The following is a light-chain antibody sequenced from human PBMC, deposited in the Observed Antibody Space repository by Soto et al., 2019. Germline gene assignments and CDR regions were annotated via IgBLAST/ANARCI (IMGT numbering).Light chain of an antibody. V-gene: IGKV3-20*01. J-gene: IGKJ4*01. Sequence: EIVLTQSPGTLSWSPGERATLSCRASQSINSNYFAWYQQKPGQAPRLLFYSASSSATGIPDRFRASGSGTDFTLTISRLDPEDSAAYFCQQYGKSPLTFGGGTKVDIK. CDR2: SAS. CDR1: QSINSNY. CDR3: QQYGKSPLT.